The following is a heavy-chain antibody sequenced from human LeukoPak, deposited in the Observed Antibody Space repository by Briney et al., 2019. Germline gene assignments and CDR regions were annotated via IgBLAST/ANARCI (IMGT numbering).Heavy chain of an antibody. CDR1: GASISSGSYY. CDR3: ARAVYCSSTSCYFDP. D-gene: IGHD2-2*01. J-gene: IGHJ5*02. CDR2: IHYSGST. V-gene: IGHV4-39*01. Sequence: PSETLSLTCTVSGASISSGSYYWVWICQPPGKGLEWIGSIHYSGSTDYNPSLKSRVTTSLDTSKNQVSVNLRFVTAADTAVYYCARAVYCSSTSCYFDPWGQGTLATVSS.